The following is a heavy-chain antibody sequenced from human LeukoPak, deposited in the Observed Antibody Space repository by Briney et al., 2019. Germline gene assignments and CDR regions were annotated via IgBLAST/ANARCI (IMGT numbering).Heavy chain of an antibody. V-gene: IGHV4-34*01. D-gene: IGHD2/OR15-2a*01. CDR3: ARLLSPGWFDP. CDR1: GGSFSGYY. CDR2: INHSGST. J-gene: IGHJ5*02. Sequence: SETLSLTCAVYGGSFSGYYWSWIRQPPGKGLEWIGEINHSGSTNYNPSLKSRVTISADTSKNQFSLNLRSVTAADTAVYYCARLLSPGWFDPWGQGTLVTVSS.